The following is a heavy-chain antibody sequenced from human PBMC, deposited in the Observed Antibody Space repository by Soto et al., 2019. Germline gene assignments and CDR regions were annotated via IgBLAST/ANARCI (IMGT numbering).Heavy chain of an antibody. CDR2: IYYSGST. CDR3: ARLSYEMAGYFDY. D-gene: IGHD6-19*01. CDR1: GGSISSSSYY. V-gene: IGHV4-39*01. J-gene: IGHJ4*02. Sequence: ETLSLTCTVSGGSISSSSYYWGWIRQPPGKGLEWIGSIYYSGSTYYNPSLKSRVTISVDTSKNQFSLKLSSVTAADTAVYYCARLSYEMAGYFDYWGQGTLVTVSS.